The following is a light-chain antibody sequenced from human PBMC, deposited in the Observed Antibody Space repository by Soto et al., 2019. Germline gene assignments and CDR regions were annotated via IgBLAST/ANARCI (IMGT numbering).Light chain of an antibody. Sequence: QSALTQPPSVSAAPGQKVTISCSGSSSNIGNNYVSWYQQLPGTAPKLLIYDNNKRPSGIPDRFSGSKSGTSGTLDITGLQTGDEADYYCSSYTSSSTWVFGGGTKVTVL. CDR1: SSNIGNNY. V-gene: IGLV1-51*01. CDR3: SSYTSSSTWV. CDR2: DNN. J-gene: IGLJ3*02.